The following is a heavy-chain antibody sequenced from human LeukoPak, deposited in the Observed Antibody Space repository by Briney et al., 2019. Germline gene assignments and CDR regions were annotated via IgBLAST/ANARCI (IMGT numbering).Heavy chain of an antibody. D-gene: IGHD3-22*01. CDR1: GGSISSYY. V-gene: IGHV4-59*01. Sequence: SETLSLTCTVSGGSISSYYWSWIRQPPGKGLEWIGYIYYSGSTNYNPSLKSRVTISVDTSKNQFSLKLSSVTAADTAVYYCARGLYDSSGENAFDIWGRGTMVTVSS. CDR3: ARGLYDSSGENAFDI. CDR2: IYYSGST. J-gene: IGHJ3*02.